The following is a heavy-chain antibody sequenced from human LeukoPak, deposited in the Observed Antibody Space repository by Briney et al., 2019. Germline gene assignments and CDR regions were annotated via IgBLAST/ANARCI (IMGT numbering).Heavy chain of an antibody. V-gene: IGHV1-18*01. CDR2: ISAYNGNT. CDR1: GYTVTSYG. CDR3: ARGGLEWLFSGNWFDP. D-gene: IGHD3-3*01. Sequence: ASVKVACKASGYTVTSYGISWVRQAPGQGLEWMGWISAYNGNTNYAQKLQGRVTMTTDTSTSTAYMELRSLRSDDTAVYYCARGGLEWLFSGNWFDPWGQGTLVTVSS. J-gene: IGHJ5*02.